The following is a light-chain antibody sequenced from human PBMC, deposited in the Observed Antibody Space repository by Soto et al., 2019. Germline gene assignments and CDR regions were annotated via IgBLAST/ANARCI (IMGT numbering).Light chain of an antibody. CDR3: QQLNSYPPLT. V-gene: IGKV3D-15*01. CDR1: QSVRSY. CDR2: DAS. Sequence: IVMTPSPATLSVSPGERATLSCRASQSVRSYLAWYQQKPGQAPRLLIYDASNRATGIPARFSGSGSGTDFTLTISSLQPEDFATYYCQQLNSYPPLTFGQGTRLEI. J-gene: IGKJ5*01.